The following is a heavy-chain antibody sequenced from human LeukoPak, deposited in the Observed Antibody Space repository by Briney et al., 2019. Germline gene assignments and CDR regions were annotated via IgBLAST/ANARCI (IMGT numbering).Heavy chain of an antibody. Sequence: ASVKVSCKASGYTFTSYGISWVRQAPGQGLEWMGWISAYNGNTNYAQKLQGRVTMTTDTSTSTAYMELRSLRSDDTAVYYCARDRRSGDIVVVPAAENWFDPWGQGTLVTVSS. V-gene: IGHV1-18*01. J-gene: IGHJ5*02. D-gene: IGHD2-2*01. CDR1: GYTFTSYG. CDR2: ISAYNGNT. CDR3: ARDRRSGDIVVVPAAENWFDP.